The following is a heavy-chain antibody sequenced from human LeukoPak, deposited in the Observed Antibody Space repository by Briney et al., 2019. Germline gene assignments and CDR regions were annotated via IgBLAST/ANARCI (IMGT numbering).Heavy chain of an antibody. Sequence: PGGSLRLSCAASGFTFSSYAMSWVRQAPGKGLEGVSAISGSGGSTYYADSVKGRFTISRDNSKNTLYVQMNSLRAEDTAVYYCAKIGSSGYSNFDYWGQGTLVTVSS. CDR3: AKIGSSGYSNFDY. J-gene: IGHJ4*02. CDR1: GFTFSSYA. CDR2: ISGSGGST. D-gene: IGHD3-22*01. V-gene: IGHV3-23*01.